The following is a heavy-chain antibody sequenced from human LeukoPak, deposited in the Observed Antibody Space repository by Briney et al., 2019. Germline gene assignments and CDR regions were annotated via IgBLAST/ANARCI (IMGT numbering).Heavy chain of an antibody. CDR3: ARDTPGIAVAGDFDY. CDR2: ISSSGSTI. D-gene: IGHD6-19*01. J-gene: IGHJ4*02. CDR1: GFTFSSYE. Sequence: GGSLRLSCAASGFTFSSYEMNWVRQAPGKGLEWVSYISSSGSTIYYADYVKCRFTISRKKAKKSLYLQMNRLRAEDTAVYYCARDTPGIAVAGDFDYWGQGTLVTVSS. V-gene: IGHV3-48*03.